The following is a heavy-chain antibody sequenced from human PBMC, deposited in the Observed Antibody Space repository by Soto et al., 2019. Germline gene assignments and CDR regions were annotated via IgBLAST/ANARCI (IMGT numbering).Heavy chain of an antibody. Sequence: GASVKVSCKASGGTFSSYAISWVRQAPGQGHEWMGGIIPIFGTANYAQKFQGRVTITADESTSTAYMELSSLRSEDTAVYYCARGHGSYYYYGMDVWRQGTTVTVSS. D-gene: IGHD2-2*01. CDR2: IIPIFGTA. CDR1: GGTFSSYA. V-gene: IGHV1-69*13. CDR3: ARGHGSYYYYGMDV. J-gene: IGHJ6*02.